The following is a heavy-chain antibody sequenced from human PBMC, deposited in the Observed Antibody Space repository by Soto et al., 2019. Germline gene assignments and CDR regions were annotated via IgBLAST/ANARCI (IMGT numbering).Heavy chain of an antibody. CDR2: ISYDGSNK. CDR3: ATSSAGYSGYDYWYFDL. Sequence: QVQLVESGGGVVQPGRSLRLSCAASGFTFSSYGMHWVRQAPGKGLEWVAVISYDGSNKYYADSVKGRFTISRDNSXNXXYLQMNSLRAEDTAVYYCATSSAGYSGYDYWYFDLWGRGTLVTVSS. D-gene: IGHD5-12*01. V-gene: IGHV3-30*03. J-gene: IGHJ2*01. CDR1: GFTFSSYG.